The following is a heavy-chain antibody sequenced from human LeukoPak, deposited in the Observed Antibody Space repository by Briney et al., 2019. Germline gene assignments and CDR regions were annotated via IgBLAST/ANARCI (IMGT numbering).Heavy chain of an antibody. CDR3: ARGTVVVTAIPGYYYMDV. J-gene: IGHJ6*03. V-gene: IGHV1-69*13. Sequence: ASVKVSCKASGGTFSSYAISWVRQAPGQGLEWMGGIIPIFGTANYAQKFQGRVTITADESTSTAYMELSSLRSEDTAVYYCARGTVVVTAIPGYYYMDVWGKGTTVTISS. CDR2: IIPIFGTA. D-gene: IGHD2-21*02. CDR1: GGTFSSYA.